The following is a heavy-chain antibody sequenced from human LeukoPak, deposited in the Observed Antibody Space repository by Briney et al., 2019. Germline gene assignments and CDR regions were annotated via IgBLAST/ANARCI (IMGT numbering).Heavy chain of an antibody. Sequence: GGSLRLSCAASGFTLSSSWMSWVRPAPGKGLEWVANIKQDGSEKYYMDSVKGRFTISRDNAKNSLYLQMNSLRAEDTAVYYCASASPYYYGIDVWGQGTTVTVSS. V-gene: IGHV3-7*01. CDR3: ASASPYYYGIDV. CDR2: IKQDGSEK. J-gene: IGHJ6*02. CDR1: GFTLSSSW.